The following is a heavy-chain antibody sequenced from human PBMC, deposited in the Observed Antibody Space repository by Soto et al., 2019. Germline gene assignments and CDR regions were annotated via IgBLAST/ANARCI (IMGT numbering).Heavy chain of an antibody. V-gene: IGHV3-23*01. CDR3: AKDQWVVVVVAATLSESYYGMDV. Sequence: GGSLRLSCAASGFTFSSYAMSWVRQAPGKGLEWVSAISGSGGSTYYADSVKGRFTISRDNSKNTLYLQMNSLRAEDTAVYYCAKDQWVVVVVAATLSESYYGMDVWGQGTTVTVSS. CDR1: GFTFSSYA. D-gene: IGHD2-15*01. J-gene: IGHJ6*02. CDR2: ISGSGGST.